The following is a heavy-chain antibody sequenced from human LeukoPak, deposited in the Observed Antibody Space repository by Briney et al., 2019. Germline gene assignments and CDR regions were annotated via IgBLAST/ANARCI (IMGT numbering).Heavy chain of an antibody. CDR2: ISYSGST. V-gene: IGHV4-59*01. J-gene: IGHJ5*02. CDR1: GGSISSYY. D-gene: IGHD1-7*01. Sequence: SETLSLTCTVSGGSISSYYWSWIRQPPGKGLEWIGYISYSGSTNYNPSLKSRVSISVETSENQFSLKLSSVTAADTAVYYCARGNWNYASFWFDPWGQGTLVTVSS. CDR3: ARGNWNYASFWFDP.